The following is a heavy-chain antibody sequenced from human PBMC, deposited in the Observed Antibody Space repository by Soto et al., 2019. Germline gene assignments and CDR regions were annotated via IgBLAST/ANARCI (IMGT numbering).Heavy chain of an antibody. CDR1: GFTFSDYY. CDR3: ARGAAMAYGMDV. J-gene: IGHJ6*02. D-gene: IGHD5-18*01. Sequence: PGESLKISCAASGFTFSDYYMRWIRQAPGKGLEWVSYISSSGSTIFYADSVKGRFTISRDNAKNSLYLQMNSLRAEDTAVYYCARGAAMAYGMDVWGQGTTVTVSS. V-gene: IGHV3-11*01. CDR2: ISSSGSTI.